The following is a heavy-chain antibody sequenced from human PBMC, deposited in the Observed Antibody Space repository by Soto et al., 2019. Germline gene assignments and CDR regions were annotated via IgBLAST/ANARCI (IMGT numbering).Heavy chain of an antibody. J-gene: IGHJ4*02. V-gene: IGHV1-8*01. CDR1: GYTFTSYV. D-gene: IGHD4-17*01. CDR2: MNPNSGNT. Sequence: QVQLVQSGAEVKKPGASVKVSSKVSGYTFTSYVITWWRQPPGKGLEWMGWMNPNSGNTGYAQKFQGRVTMTRNTSISTAYMELSSLRSEDTAVYYCARTLYGDNVDYWGQGTLVTVSS. CDR3: ARTLYGDNVDY.